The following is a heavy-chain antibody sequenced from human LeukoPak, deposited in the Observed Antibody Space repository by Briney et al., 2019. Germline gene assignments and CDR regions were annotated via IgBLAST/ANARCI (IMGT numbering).Heavy chain of an antibody. CDR2: ISAYNGKT. V-gene: IGHV1-18*01. Sequence: SVKVSCKASGYTFTSYGISWVRQAPGQGLEWMGWISAYNGKTSYAQKLQGRVTMTTDTSTSTAYMELRSLRSDDTAVYYCARGETRANYYDSSGCDYWGQGTLVTVSS. CDR1: GYTFTSYG. J-gene: IGHJ4*02. CDR3: ARGETRANYYDSSGCDY. D-gene: IGHD3-22*01.